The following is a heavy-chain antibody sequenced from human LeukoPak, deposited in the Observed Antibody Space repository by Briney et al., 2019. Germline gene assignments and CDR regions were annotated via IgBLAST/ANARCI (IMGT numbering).Heavy chain of an antibody. CDR1: GFTFSSYA. Sequence: GGSLRLSCTASGFTFSSYAMNWVRQAPGKGLEWVSLISGSGGSTNYADSVKGRFSISRDNSKNTVYLQMKSLRADDTALYYCARAPGYCSGGSCYDYWGQGTLVTVSS. D-gene: IGHD2-15*01. CDR2: ISGSGGST. V-gene: IGHV3-23*01. J-gene: IGHJ4*02. CDR3: ARAPGYCSGGSCYDY.